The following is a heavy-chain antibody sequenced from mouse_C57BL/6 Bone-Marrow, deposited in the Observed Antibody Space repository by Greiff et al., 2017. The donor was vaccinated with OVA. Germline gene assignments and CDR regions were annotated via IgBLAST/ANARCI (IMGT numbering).Heavy chain of an antibody. CDR1: GYTFTDYE. J-gene: IGHJ3*01. CDR2: IDPETGGT. Sequence: QVQLQQSGAELVRPGASVTLSCKASGYTFTDYEMHWVKQTPVHGLEWIGAIDPETGGTAYNQKFKGKAILTADKSSSTAYMELRTLTSEDSAVYYCTRELGLYPAGFASWGKGTLVTVSA. V-gene: IGHV1-15*01. CDR3: TRELGLYPAGFAS. D-gene: IGHD1-3*01.